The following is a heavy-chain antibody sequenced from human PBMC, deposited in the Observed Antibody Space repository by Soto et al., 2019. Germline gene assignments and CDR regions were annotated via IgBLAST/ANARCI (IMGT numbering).Heavy chain of an antibody. CDR3: ARPQYCSGGSCYGLYDY. CDR1: GYTFTSYD. V-gene: IGHV1-8*01. D-gene: IGHD2-15*01. CDR2: MNPNSGNT. Sequence: ASVKVSCKASGYTFTSYDINWVRQATGQGLEWMGWMNPNSGNTGYAQKFQGRVTMTRDTSISTAYMDLSSLRSEDTAVYYCARPQYCSGGSCYGLYDYWGQGTLVTVSS. J-gene: IGHJ4*02.